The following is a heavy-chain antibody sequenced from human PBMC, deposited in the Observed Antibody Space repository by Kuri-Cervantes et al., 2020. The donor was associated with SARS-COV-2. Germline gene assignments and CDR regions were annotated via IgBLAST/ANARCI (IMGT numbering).Heavy chain of an antibody. CDR3: ASHQQGGSSWHTARYFDY. CDR1: GYTFTSYG. V-gene: IGHV1-69*13. D-gene: IGHD6-13*01. CDR2: IIPIFGTA. Sequence: SVKVSCKASGYTFTSYGISWVRQAPGQGLEWMGGIIPIFGTANYAQKFQGRVTITADESTSTAYMELSSLRSEDTAVYYCASHQQGGSSWHTARYFDYWGQGILVTVSS. J-gene: IGHJ4*02.